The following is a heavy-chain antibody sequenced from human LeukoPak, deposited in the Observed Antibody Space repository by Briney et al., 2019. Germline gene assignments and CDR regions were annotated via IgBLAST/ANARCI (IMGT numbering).Heavy chain of an antibody. J-gene: IGHJ5*02. CDR3: ARVSAPPDYGDYVSENWFDP. D-gene: IGHD4-17*01. Sequence: ASVKVSCKASGYTFTSYGINWVRQAPGQGLEWMGWISAYNKRNYAQKFQGRVTMTTDTSTSTAYMELRNVRSDDTAVYYCARVSAPPDYGDYVSENWFDPWGQGTLVTVSS. CDR2: ISAYNKR. CDR1: GYTFTSYG. V-gene: IGHV1-18*01.